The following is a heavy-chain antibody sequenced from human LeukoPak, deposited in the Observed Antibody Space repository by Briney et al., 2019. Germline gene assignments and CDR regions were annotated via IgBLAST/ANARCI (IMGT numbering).Heavy chain of an antibody. J-gene: IGHJ3*02. D-gene: IGHD2-15*01. CDR2: ISYDGSNK. CDR3: AKVGYCSGGSCKTGAFDI. Sequence: PGRSLRLSCAASGFTFSSYAMHWVRQAPGKGLEWVAVISYDGSNKYYADSVKGRFTISRDNSKNTLYLQMNSLRAEDTAVYYCAKVGYCSGGSCKTGAFDIWAKGQWSPSLQ. CDR1: GFTFSSYA. V-gene: IGHV3-30-3*01.